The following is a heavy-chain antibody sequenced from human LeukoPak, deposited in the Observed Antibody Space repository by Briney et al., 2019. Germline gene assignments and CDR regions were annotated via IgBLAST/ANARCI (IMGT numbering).Heavy chain of an antibody. CDR3: APGSSSPSLDYMDV. D-gene: IGHD2-2*01. J-gene: IGHJ6*03. V-gene: IGHV1-46*01. CDR1: GYTFTSYY. Sequence: GASVTDSFMASGYTFTSYYMHWVRQAPGQGLAGIGVNIDSGGNTNYSQKSERRVTMIRDMYTSAVYMVLSSLRSEDTTVYYCAPGSSSPSLDYMDVWGKGATVTVSS. CDR2: NIDSGGNT.